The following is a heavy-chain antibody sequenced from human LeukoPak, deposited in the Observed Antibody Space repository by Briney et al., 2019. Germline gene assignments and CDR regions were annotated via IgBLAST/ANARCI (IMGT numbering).Heavy chain of an antibody. J-gene: IGHJ3*02. D-gene: IGHD5-12*01. CDR3: ASRHRYSGYEYAFDI. V-gene: IGHV4-39*01. CDR2: IYYSGST. Sequence: SETLSLTCTVSGGSISSSSHYWGWIRQPPGKGLEWIGSIYYSGSTYYNPSLKSRVTISVDTSKNQFSLKLSSVTAADTAVYYCASRHRYSGYEYAFDIWGQGTMVTVSS. CDR1: GGSISSSSHY.